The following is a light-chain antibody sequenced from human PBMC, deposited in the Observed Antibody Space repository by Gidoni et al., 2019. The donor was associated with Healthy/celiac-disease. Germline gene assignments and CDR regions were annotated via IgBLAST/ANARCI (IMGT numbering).Light chain of an antibody. CDR2: WAS. J-gene: IGKJ4*01. Sequence: DIVLTQSPDSLAVSLGERATINCKSSQSVLYSSNNKNYLAWYQQKPGQPPKLLMYWASTWESGVPDRFSGSGSGTDLTLTISSLQAEDVAVYYCQQYYSTPLTFXGXTKVEIK. CDR3: QQYYSTPLT. V-gene: IGKV4-1*01. CDR1: QSVLYSSNNKNY.